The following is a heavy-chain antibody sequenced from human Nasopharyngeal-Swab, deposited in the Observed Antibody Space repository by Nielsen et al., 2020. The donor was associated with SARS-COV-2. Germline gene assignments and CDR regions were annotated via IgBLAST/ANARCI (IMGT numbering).Heavy chain of an antibody. CDR2: ISGSGGRT. D-gene: IGHD5-18*01. CDR3: ARGSDTALYYFDS. J-gene: IGHJ4*02. CDR1: GFTFSNYA. V-gene: IGHV3-23*01. Sequence: GESLKISCAASGFTFSNYAMRWVRQAPGKGLEWVSGISGSGGRTYYADSVKGRFTISRDNSKSTLYVQMNSLRAEDTAVYYCARGSDTALYYFDSWGQGTPVTVSS.